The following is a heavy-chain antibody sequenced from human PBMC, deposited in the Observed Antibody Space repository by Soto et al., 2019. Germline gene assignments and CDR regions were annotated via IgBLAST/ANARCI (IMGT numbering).Heavy chain of an antibody. CDR2: ISAYNGNT. J-gene: IGHJ4*02. D-gene: IGHD5-12*01. CDR1: GYTFTSYG. Sequence: QVQLVQSGAEVKKPGASVKVSCKASGYTFTSYGISWVRQAPGQGLEWMGWISAYNGNTNYAQKLQGSITMTTDTPTSTAYMELRSLRSDDTAVYYCARDFGSGYDYGVRFDYWGQGTLVTVSS. V-gene: IGHV1-18*01. CDR3: ARDFGSGYDYGVRFDY.